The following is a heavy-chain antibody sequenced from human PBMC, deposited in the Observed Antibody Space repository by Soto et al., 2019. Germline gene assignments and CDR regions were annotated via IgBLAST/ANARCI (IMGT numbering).Heavy chain of an antibody. Sequence: QVQLVQSGAEVKKPGASVKLSCKTSGYTFTSYLMHWLRQAPGQGLEWMGVINPYDGRTNYAQKFQGRVIXXRXTXXTTVYRDLSSLGSEDTAMYYCAKEMATTAYNFFDYWGQGSLVTVSS. V-gene: IGHV1-46*01. CDR1: GYTFTSYL. CDR3: AKEMATTAYNFFDY. J-gene: IGHJ4*02. CDR2: INPYDGRT. D-gene: IGHD5-12*01.